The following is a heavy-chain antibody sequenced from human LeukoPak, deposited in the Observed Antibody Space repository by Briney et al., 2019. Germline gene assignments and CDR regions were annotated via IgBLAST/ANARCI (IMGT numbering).Heavy chain of an antibody. Sequence: GRSLRLSCAASGFTFSSYAMHWVRQAPGKGLEWVAVISYDGSNKYYADSVKGRFTISRDNSKNTLYLQMNSLRAEDTALYYCAKDTVAIGATSALDYWGQGTLVTVSS. D-gene: IGHD1-26*01. J-gene: IGHJ4*02. CDR2: ISYDGSNK. V-gene: IGHV3-30-3*01. CDR3: AKDTVAIGATSALDY. CDR1: GFTFSSYA.